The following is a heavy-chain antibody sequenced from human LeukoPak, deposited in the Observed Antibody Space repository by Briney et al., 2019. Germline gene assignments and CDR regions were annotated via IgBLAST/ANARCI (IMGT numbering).Heavy chain of an antibody. Sequence: ASVKVSCKVSGYTLTELSMHWVRQAPGKGLEWMGGFDPEDGETIYAQKFQGRVTMTGDTSTDTAYMDLSSLRSEDTAVYYCATSLYSSSWYGIDYWGQGTLVTVSS. CDR3: ATSLYSSSWYGIDY. J-gene: IGHJ4*02. CDR1: GYTLTELS. CDR2: FDPEDGET. V-gene: IGHV1-24*01. D-gene: IGHD6-13*01.